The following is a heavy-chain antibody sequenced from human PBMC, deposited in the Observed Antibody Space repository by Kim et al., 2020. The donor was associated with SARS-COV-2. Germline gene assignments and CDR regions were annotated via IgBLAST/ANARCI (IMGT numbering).Heavy chain of an antibody. CDR2: YGGTT. V-gene: IGHV3-49*02. Sequence: YGGTTEYAASVKGRFTISRDDSKSIAYLQMTSLKTEDTAVYYCFTVTLDYWGQGTLVTVSS. D-gene: IGHD4-17*01. CDR3: FTVTLDY. J-gene: IGHJ4*02.